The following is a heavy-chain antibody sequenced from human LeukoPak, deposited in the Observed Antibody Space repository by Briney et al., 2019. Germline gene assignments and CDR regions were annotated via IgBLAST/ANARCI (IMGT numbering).Heavy chain of an antibody. CDR1: GFTFSSFE. CDR3: ARDGYSHGFFDY. J-gene: IGHJ4*02. CDR2: IRSSGSTR. D-gene: IGHD5-18*01. V-gene: IGHV3-48*03. Sequence: GGSLRLSCAASGFTFSSFEMNWVRQAPGKGLEWVSHIRSSGSTRYYADSVKGRFTISRDNAKNSLYLQMNGLRAEDTGVYYCARDGYSHGFFDYWGQGSLVTVSS.